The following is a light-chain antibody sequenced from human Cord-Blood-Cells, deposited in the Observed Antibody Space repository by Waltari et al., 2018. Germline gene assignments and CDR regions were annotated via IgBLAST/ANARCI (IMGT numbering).Light chain of an antibody. J-gene: IGKJ2*01. Sequence: DIVMTQYTDSLAVSLGERATIHCKSSQSVLYSSNNKNYLAWYQQKPGQPPKLLIYWASTRESGVPDRFSGSGSGTDFTLTISSLQAEDVAVYYCQQYYSTPYTFGQGTKLEIK. V-gene: IGKV4-1*01. CDR2: WAS. CDR3: QQYYSTPYT. CDR1: QSVLYSSNNKNY.